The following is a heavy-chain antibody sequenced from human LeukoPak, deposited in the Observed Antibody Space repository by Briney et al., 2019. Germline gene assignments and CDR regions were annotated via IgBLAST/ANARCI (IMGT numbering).Heavy chain of an antibody. V-gene: IGHV3-74*01. CDR2: ITYDGGNT. D-gene: IGHD6-19*01. CDR1: GFTFSDYW. Sequence: PGGSLRLSCAASGFTFSDYWMHWVRQVPGKGLVWVSRITYDGGNTAYADSVKGRFTTSRDNAKNTVYLQMNSLRAEDTAVYFCARDSGGGTPLDYWGQGALVTVSS. CDR3: ARDSGGGTPLDY. J-gene: IGHJ4*02.